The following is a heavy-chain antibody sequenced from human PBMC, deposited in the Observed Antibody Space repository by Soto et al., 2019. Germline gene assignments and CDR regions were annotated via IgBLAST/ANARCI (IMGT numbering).Heavy chain of an antibody. Sequence: QVQLVQSGAEVKKPGASVKVSCKASGYTFTGYYMHWVRQAPGQGLEWMGWINPNSGGTNFAQKFQGWVTMARDTSMSTAYMELSRLRSDDTAVYYCARDNNKYYYGSGSYYFDYWGQGTLVTVSS. CDR2: INPNSGGT. D-gene: IGHD3-10*01. CDR3: ARDNNKYYYGSGSYYFDY. J-gene: IGHJ4*02. V-gene: IGHV1-2*04. CDR1: GYTFTGYY.